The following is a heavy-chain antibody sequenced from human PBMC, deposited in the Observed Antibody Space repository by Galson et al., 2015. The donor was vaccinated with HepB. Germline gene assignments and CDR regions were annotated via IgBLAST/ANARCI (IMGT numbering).Heavy chain of an antibody. CDR3: ARDPGYCSGGSCYSRRFYYFDY. CDR2: INPNTGNP. D-gene: IGHD2-15*01. Sequence: SVKVSCKASGYTFTTYAMNWVRQAPGQGLEWMGWINPNTGNPTYAQGFTGRFVFSLDTSVSTAYLQISSLKAEDTAVYYCARDPGYCSGGSCYSRRFYYFDYWGQGTLVTVSS. CDR1: GYTFTTYA. V-gene: IGHV7-4-1*02. J-gene: IGHJ4*02.